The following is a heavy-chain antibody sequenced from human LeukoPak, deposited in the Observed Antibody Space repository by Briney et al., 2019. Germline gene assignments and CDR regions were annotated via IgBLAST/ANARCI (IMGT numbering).Heavy chain of an antibody. J-gene: IGHJ6*03. V-gene: IGHV3-30*04. CDR3: AKDYGDYYYYYMDV. CDR1: GSTFSSYA. CDR2: ISYDGSNK. Sequence: GRSLRLSCAASGSTFSSYAMHWVRQAPGKGLEWVAVISYDGSNKYYADSVKGRFTISRDNSKNTLYLQMNSLRAEDTAVYYCAKDYGDYYYYYMDVWGKGTTVTISS. D-gene: IGHD4-17*01.